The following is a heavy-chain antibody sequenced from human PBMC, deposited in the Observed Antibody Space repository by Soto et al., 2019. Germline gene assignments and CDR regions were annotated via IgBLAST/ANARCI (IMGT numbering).Heavy chain of an antibody. V-gene: IGHV3-23*01. CDR3: VRDNGTQETGQHFDN. CDR1: GFTFSNYG. CDR2: ISSDGVNK. Sequence: EVQLLESGGGLVQPGGSLRLSCEGSGFTFSNYGMAWVRHVVEKGLEWVSTISSDGVNKHYADSVRGRFTISRDNSRNTLYLQVNNLRVEDTAVYYCVRDNGTQETGQHFDNWGQGTQVTVSS. J-gene: IGHJ4*02. D-gene: IGHD3-9*01.